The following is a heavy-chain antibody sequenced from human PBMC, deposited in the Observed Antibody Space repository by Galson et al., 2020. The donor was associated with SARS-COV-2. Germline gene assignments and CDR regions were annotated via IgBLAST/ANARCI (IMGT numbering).Heavy chain of an antibody. D-gene: IGHD3-10*01. J-gene: IGHJ6*02. CDR2: TYYRSKWYN. CDR1: GDSVSSNSAA. CDR3: ARDSRGRPGELLHYYYVMDV. Sequence: SQTLLLTCAISGDSVSSNSAAWNWIRQSPSRGLEWLGRTYYRSKWYNDYAVSVKSRITINTDTSKNQFSLQLNSVTPEDTAVYYCARDSRGRPGELLHYYYVMDVWGQGTTVTVSS. V-gene: IGHV6-1*01.